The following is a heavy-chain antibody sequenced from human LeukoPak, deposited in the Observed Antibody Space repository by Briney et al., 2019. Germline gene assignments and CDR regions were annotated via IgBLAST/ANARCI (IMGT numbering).Heavy chain of an antibody. V-gene: IGHV1-69*02. Sequence: SVKVSCKASGYTFTGYYMHWVRQAPGQGLEWMGRIIPILGIANYAQKFQGRVTITADKSTSTAYMELSSLRSEDTAVYYCAVHNFDYWGQGTLVTVSS. CDR3: AVHNFDY. CDR1: GYTFTGYY. CDR2: IIPILGIA. J-gene: IGHJ4*02.